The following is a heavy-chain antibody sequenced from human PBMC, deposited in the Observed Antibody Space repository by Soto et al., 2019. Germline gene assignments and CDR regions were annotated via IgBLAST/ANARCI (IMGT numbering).Heavy chain of an antibody. D-gene: IGHD1-1*01. Sequence: EVQVLESGADLVQPGGSLRLSCADSGFSVSGYYMSWVRQAPGMGLEWVSAISSRGNTYYEDSVKCRFTISRDNSKNPLYPQMNSRRAEDTAVNYWAILRSQLYNGFDPWGQAARVTVS. V-gene: IGHV3-66*04. CDR2: ISSRGNT. CDR3: AILRSQLYNGFDP. J-gene: IGHJ5*02. CDR1: GFSVSGYY.